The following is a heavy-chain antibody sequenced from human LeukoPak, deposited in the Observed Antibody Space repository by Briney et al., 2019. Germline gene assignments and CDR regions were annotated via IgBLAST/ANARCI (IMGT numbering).Heavy chain of an antibody. CDR2: ISAYNGNT. CDR1: GYTFTNYG. D-gene: IGHD5-18*01. V-gene: IGHV1-18*01. J-gene: IGHJ4*02. Sequence: GASVKVSCKASGYTFTNYGISWVRQAPGQGLECMGWISAYNGNTNYAQKLQGRVTMTTDTSTSTAYMELSSLRSEDTAVYYCARGWLDTAMAIPPDDYWGQGTLVTVSS. CDR3: ARGWLDTAMAIPPDDY.